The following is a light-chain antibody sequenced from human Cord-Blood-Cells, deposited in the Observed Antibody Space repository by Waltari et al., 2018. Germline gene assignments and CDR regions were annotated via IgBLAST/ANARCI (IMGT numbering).Light chain of an antibody. CDR3: QQYYSTPYS. J-gene: IGKJ2*03. Sequence: DIVMTQSPDSLAVSLGERAAINCKSSQSVLYSSNNKNYLAWYQQKPGHPPKLLIYCASTRESGVPDRFSGSGSGTDFTLTISSLQAEDVAVYYCQQYYSTPYSFGQGPKLEIK. CDR1: QSVLYSSNNKNY. CDR2: CAS. V-gene: IGKV4-1*01.